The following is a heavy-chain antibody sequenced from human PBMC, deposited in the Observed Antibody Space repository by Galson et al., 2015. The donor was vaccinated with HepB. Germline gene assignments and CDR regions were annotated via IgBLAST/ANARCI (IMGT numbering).Heavy chain of an antibody. CDR2: IIPIIGTA. CDR3: AGGRSEDSRYFYYYNDV. CDR1: GGTFSSYA. V-gene: IGHV1-69*04. J-gene: IGHJ6*03. D-gene: IGHD3-16*01. Sequence: SVKVSCKASGGTFSSYAISWVRQAPGQGLEWMGRIIPIIGTANYAQKFQGRVRVAADNSTSTAYMELSSLRSEDTAIYYCAGGRSEDSRYFYYYNDVWGKGTTVTVSS.